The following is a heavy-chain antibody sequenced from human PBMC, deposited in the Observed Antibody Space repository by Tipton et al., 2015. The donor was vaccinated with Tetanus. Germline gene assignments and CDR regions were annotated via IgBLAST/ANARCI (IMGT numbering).Heavy chain of an antibody. Sequence: SLRLSCAASKFSFSRHSMNWVRQAPGKGLEWVSSISSGSTYIYYADSVKGQFTISRDNAKNSLYLLMDSLRAEDTAVYYCARDQIVEQATRDHDYGVDVWGQGTTVTVSS. J-gene: IGHJ6*02. CDR2: ISSGSTYI. D-gene: IGHD3-22*01. CDR1: KFSFSRHS. CDR3: ARDQIVEQATRDHDYGVDV. V-gene: IGHV3-21*01.